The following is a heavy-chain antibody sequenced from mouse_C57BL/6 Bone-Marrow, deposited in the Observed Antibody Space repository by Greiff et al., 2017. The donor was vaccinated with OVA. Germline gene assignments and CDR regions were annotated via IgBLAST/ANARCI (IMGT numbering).Heavy chain of an antibody. Sequence: EVKVVESEGGLVQPGSSMRLSCTASGFTFSDYYMAWVRQVPEKGLEWVANINYDGSSTYYLDSLKSRFIISRDNAKNILYLQMSSLKSEDTATYYCARDGTRWYFDVWGTGTTVTVSS. CDR2: INYDGSST. CDR3: ARDGTRWYFDV. D-gene: IGHD4-1*01. J-gene: IGHJ1*03. CDR1: GFTFSDYY. V-gene: IGHV5-16*01.